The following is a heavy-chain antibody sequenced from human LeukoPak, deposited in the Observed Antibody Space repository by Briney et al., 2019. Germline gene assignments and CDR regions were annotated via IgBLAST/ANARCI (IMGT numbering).Heavy chain of an antibody. CDR2: ISSSSSYI. CDR1: GFTFSSYW. CDR3: ARESSDYDSSGLVDY. Sequence: GGSLRLSCAASGFTFSSYWMSWVRQAPGKGLEWVSSISSSSSYIYYADSVKGRFTISRDNAKNSLYLQMNSLRAEDTAVYYCARESSDYDSSGLVDYWGQGTLVTVSS. D-gene: IGHD3-22*01. J-gene: IGHJ4*02. V-gene: IGHV3-21*01.